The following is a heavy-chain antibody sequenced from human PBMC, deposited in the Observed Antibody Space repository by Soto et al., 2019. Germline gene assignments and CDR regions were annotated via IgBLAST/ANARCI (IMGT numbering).Heavy chain of an antibody. J-gene: IGHJ4*02. Sequence: QITLKESGPTLVKPTQTLTLTCTFSGFSLFTRGVGVGWIRQPPGKALEWLALIYWDDDKRYSPSLKSRLTITTDTSKKQVVLTMTNMEAVDTATYYCTHSESALNDYWGQGTLVTVSS. V-gene: IGHV2-5*02. D-gene: IGHD2-8*01. CDR2: IYWDDDK. CDR3: THSESALNDY. CDR1: GFSLFTRGVG.